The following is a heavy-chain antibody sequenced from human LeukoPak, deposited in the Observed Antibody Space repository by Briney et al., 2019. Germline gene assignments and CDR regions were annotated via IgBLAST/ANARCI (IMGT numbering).Heavy chain of an antibody. CDR3: ARAYSSSWFNWFDP. CDR1: GGSISSCSYY. CDR2: INHSGST. J-gene: IGHJ5*02. Sequence: SETLTLTCTVSGGSISSCSYYWGWLRQPPGMGLEWIGEINHSGSTNYNPSLKSRLTISVDTSKNQFSLKLSSVTAADTAVYYCARAYSSSWFNWFDPWGQGTLVTVSS. V-gene: IGHV4-39*07. D-gene: IGHD6-13*01.